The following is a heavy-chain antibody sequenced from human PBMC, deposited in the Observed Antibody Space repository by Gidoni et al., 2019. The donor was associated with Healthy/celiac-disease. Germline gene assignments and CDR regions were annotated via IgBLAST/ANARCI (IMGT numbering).Heavy chain of an antibody. CDR2: IRSKANSYAT. D-gene: IGHD1-26*01. Sequence: EVQLVESGGGLVKPGGSLKLSCAPPGFPCGAAAMHWVRQASGKGLEWVGRIRSKANSYATAYAASVKGRFTISRDDSKNTAYLQMNSLKTEDTAVYYCTRLVGVNSGSPDYWGQGTLVTVSS. V-gene: IGHV3-73*01. CDR3: TRLVGVNSGSPDY. J-gene: IGHJ4*02. CDR1: GFPCGAAA.